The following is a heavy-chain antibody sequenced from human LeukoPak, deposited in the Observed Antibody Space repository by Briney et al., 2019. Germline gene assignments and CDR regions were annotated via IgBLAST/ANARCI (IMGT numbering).Heavy chain of an antibody. Sequence: GGSLRLSCAASGFTVSSNYMSWVRQVPEKGLEWVSIIYSGGTTYYADSVKGRFTISRDNAKNSLYLQMNSLRAEDTAVYYCARDKYGSPGAFDIWGQGTMVTVSS. CDR3: ARDKYGSPGAFDI. CDR1: GFTVSSNY. CDR2: IYSGGTT. D-gene: IGHD1-26*01. J-gene: IGHJ3*02. V-gene: IGHV3-66*01.